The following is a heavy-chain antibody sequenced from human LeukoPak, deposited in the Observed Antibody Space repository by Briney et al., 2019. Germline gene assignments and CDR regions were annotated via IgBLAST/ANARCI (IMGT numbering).Heavy chain of an antibody. D-gene: IGHD2-2*01. CDR1: GFTFSSYA. CDR3: ARDPYCSSTSCYGYYFDY. J-gene: IGHJ4*02. Sequence: PGGSLRLSCAASGFTFSSYAMHWVRQAPGKGLEWVAVISYDGSNKYYADSVKGRFTISRDNSKSTLYLQMNSLRAEDTAVYYCARDPYCSSTSCYGYYFDYWGQGTLVTVSS. CDR2: ISYDGSNK. V-gene: IGHV3-30-3*01.